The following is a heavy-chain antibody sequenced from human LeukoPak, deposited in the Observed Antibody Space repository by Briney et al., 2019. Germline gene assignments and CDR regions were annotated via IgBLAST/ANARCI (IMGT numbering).Heavy chain of an antibody. CDR1: GFTFSSYG. D-gene: IGHD2-15*01. V-gene: IGHV3-30*02. CDR3: AKGYSSSYLRNAFDI. J-gene: IGHJ3*02. CDR2: IRYDGSNK. Sequence: GGSLRLSCAASGFTFSSYGMHWVRQAPGKGLEWVAFIRYDGSNKYYADSVKGRFTISRDNSKNTLYLQMNSLRAEDTAVYYCAKGYSSSYLRNAFDIWGQGTMVTVSS.